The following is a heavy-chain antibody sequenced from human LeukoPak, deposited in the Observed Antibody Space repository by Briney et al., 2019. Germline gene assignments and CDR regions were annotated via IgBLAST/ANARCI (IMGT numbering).Heavy chain of an antibody. CDR3: AKDIGTYYYDSSGYYYFDY. CDR1: GFTFSSYA. D-gene: IGHD3-22*01. J-gene: IGHJ4*02. V-gene: IGHV3-23*01. Sequence: PGGSLRLSCAASGFTFSSYAMSWVRQAPGKGLEWVSAISGSGGSTYYADSVKGRFTISRDNSKNTLYLQMNSLRAEDTAVYYCAKDIGTYYYDSSGYYYFDYWGQGILVTVSS. CDR2: ISGSGGST.